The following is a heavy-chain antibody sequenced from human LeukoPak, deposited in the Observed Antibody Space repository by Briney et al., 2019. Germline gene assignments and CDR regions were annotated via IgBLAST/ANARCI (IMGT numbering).Heavy chain of an antibody. CDR1: GGSFSGYY. J-gene: IGHJ4*02. V-gene: IGHV4-34*01. CDR3: ARSQGNYYDSSGYYS. Sequence: SETLSLTCAVYGGSFSGYYWSWIRQPPGKGLEWIGEINHSGSTNYNPSLKSRVTISVDTSKNQFSLKLSSVTAADTAVYYCARSQGNYYDSSGYYSWGEGTLVTVSS. CDR2: INHSGST. D-gene: IGHD3-22*01.